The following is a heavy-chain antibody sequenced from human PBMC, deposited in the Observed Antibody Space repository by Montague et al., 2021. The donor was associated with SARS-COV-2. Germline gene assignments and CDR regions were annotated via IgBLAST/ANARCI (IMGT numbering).Heavy chain of an antibody. CDR3: SRRDGYCISTSGPHWFDP. J-gene: IGHJ5*02. CDR2: MSYGEST. D-gene: IGHD2-2*01. V-gene: IGHV4-59*01. Sequence: SETLSLTCTVSGGSISSYYWSWIRQPPGKGLEWIGYMSYGESTNYNPSLNSRVTISVDTSKNQHSLKVNSVTAADTAASYCSRRDGYCISTSGPHWFDPWGQGTLVTVSS. CDR1: GGSISSYY.